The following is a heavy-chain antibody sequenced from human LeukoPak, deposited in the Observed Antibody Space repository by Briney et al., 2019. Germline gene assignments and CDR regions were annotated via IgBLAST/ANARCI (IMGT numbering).Heavy chain of an antibody. D-gene: IGHD4/OR15-4a*01. CDR2: FGPEEGHP. CDR1: GYSLTVLS. CDR3: AAADEDYFFFDY. J-gene: IGHJ4*02. V-gene: IGHV1-24*01. Sequence: PGASVKVSCKVSGYSLTVLSMHWVRQAPGKGLEWVGGFGPEEGHPTYTQKFQGRVTMTGDTSTDTAYMELSSLGSEDTAVYFCAAADEDYFFFDYWGQGTLVTVSS.